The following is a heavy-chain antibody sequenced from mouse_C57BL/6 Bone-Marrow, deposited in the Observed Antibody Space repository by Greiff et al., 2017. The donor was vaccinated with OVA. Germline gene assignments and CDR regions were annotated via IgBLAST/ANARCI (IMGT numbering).Heavy chain of an antibody. V-gene: IGHV5-4*01. J-gene: IGHJ3*01. CDR1: GFTFSSYA. D-gene: IGHD2-3*01. CDR3: ARERWLLRFAY. CDR2: ISDGGSYT. Sequence: DVHLVESGGGLVKPGGSLKLSCAASGFTFSSYAMSWVRQTPEKRLEWVATISDGGSYTYYPDNVKGRFTLSRDNAKNNLYLQMSHLKSEDTAMYYCARERWLLRFAYWGQGTLVTVSA.